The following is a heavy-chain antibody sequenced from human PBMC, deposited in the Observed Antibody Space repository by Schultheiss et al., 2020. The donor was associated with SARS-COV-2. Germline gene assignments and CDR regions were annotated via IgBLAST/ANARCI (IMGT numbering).Heavy chain of an antibody. CDR2: ISSSSSYI. V-gene: IGHV3-21*01. J-gene: IGHJ6*03. Sequence: GGSLRLSCAASGFTFDDYAMHWVRQAPGKGLEWVSSISSSSSYIYYADSVKGRFTISRDNAKNSLYLQMNSLRAEDTAVYYCAREGTADTAMVLGYYMDVWGKGTTVTVSS. D-gene: IGHD5-18*01. CDR1: GFTFDDYA. CDR3: AREGTADTAMVLGYYMDV.